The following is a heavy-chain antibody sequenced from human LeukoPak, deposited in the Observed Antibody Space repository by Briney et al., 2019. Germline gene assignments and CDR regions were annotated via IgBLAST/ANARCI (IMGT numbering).Heavy chain of an antibody. CDR1: GVSLSSSNYY. CDR3: ARRVSRSSQIDY. CDR2: IYYSGST. Sequence: SETLSLTCTVSGVSLSSSNYYWGWIRQPPGKGLEWIATIYYSGSTYYNPSLKSRVTISADTSKNQFSLNLSSVTAADTAVYYCARRVSRSSQIDYWGQGTLVTVSS. D-gene: IGHD3-10*01. J-gene: IGHJ4*02. V-gene: IGHV4-39*01.